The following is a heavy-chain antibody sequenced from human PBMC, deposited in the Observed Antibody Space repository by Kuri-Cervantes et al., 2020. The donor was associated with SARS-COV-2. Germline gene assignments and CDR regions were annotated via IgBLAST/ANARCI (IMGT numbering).Heavy chain of an antibody. CDR1: GFTFGDYA. J-gene: IGHJ4*02. V-gene: IGHV3-49*04. CDR2: IRSKAYGGTT. D-gene: IGHD4-17*01. Sequence: GGSLRLSCTASGFTFGDYAMSWVRQAPGKGLEWVGVIRSKAYGGTTDYAASVKGRFTIPSDDSKSIAYLQMNSLKTEDTAVYYCTRVLTVTTLLVDYWCQGTLVTVSS. CDR3: TRVLTVTTLLVDY.